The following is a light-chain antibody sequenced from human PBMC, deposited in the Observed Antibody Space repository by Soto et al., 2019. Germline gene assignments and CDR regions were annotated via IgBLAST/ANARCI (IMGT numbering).Light chain of an antibody. Sequence: EIVLTQSPGTLSLSPGERASLSCRASQSLNRNYVAWYQQKVGQAPRLLIYGTSGKATGIPDRFRGSGSGTEFNLTIARLEPEDFAVYYCQHYGLSPPFSFGPGTKLEIK. V-gene: IGKV3-20*01. CDR2: GTS. J-gene: IGKJ2*03. CDR3: QHYGLSPPFS. CDR1: QSLNRNY.